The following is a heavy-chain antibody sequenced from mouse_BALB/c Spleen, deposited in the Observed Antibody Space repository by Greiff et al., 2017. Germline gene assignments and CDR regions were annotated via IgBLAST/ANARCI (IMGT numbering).Heavy chain of an antibody. CDR3: ARRGLLRPYWYFDV. D-gene: IGHD1-2*01. J-gene: IGHJ1*01. Sequence: EVQLLESGGGLVKPGGSLKLSCAASGFTFSDNYMYWVRQTPEKSLEWVATISAGGSYTYYPQSVKGRFTISRDNATNNLYLQMSSLKSEDTAMYYCARRGLLRPYWYFDVWGAGTTVTVSS. CDR2: ISAGGSYT. CDR1: GFTFSDNY. V-gene: IGHV5-4*02.